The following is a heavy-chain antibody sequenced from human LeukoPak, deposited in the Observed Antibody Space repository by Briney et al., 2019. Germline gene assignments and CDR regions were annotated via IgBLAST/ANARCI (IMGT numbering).Heavy chain of an antibody. D-gene: IGHD3-10*01. CDR1: GGSISRGAYY. CDR3: ARDINGSGSYYAFDI. Sequence: PSETLSLTCSVSGGSISRGAYYWSWIRQHPGKGLEWIGYIYSSGSTYYNPSLESRVTILIDTSKNQFSLKLSSATAADTAVYYCARDINGSGSYYAFDIWGQGTMVTVSS. V-gene: IGHV4-31*03. J-gene: IGHJ3*02. CDR2: IYSSGST.